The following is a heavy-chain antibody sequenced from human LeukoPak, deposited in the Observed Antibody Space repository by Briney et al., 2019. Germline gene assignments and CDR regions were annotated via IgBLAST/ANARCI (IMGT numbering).Heavy chain of an antibody. CDR1: GGSISSSSYY. V-gene: IGHV4-39*01. CDR3: ARVTYYYDSSGFGYGMDV. D-gene: IGHD3-22*01. CDR2: IYYSGST. Sequence: PSETLSLTCNVSGGSISSSSYYWGWIRQPPGKGLEWIGSIYYSGSTYYNPSLKSRVTISVDTSKNQFSLKLSSVTAADTAVYYCARVTYYYDSSGFGYGMDVWGQGTTVTVSS. J-gene: IGHJ6*02.